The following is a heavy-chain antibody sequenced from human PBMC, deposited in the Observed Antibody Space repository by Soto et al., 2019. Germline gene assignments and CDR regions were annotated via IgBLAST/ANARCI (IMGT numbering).Heavy chain of an antibody. D-gene: IGHD4-17*01. V-gene: IGHV4-31*03. CDR3: ARALTTVTLFDP. Sequence: QVQLQESGPGLVKPSQTLSLTCTVSGGSISSGGYYWSWIRQQPGKGLEWIGYIYYSGSTHYNPSLQTRVTISVDTSKNQFSLNLSSVTAADTAVYYCARALTTVTLFDPWGQGTLVTVSS. J-gene: IGHJ5*02. CDR1: GGSISSGGYY. CDR2: IYYSGST.